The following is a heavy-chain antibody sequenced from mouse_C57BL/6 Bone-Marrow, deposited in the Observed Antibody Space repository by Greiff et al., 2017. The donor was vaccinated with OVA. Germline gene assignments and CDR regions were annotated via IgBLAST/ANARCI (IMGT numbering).Heavy chain of an antibody. Sequence: VQLQQPGAELVKPGASVKLSCKASGYTFTSYWMQWVKQRPGQGLEWIGEIDPSDSYTNYNQKFKGKATLTVDTSSSTAYMQLSSLTSEDSAVYYGARRGTVVAKGLYAMDYWGKGTSVTVSS. CDR2: IDPSDSYT. D-gene: IGHD1-1*01. CDR1: GYTFTSYW. CDR3: ARRGTVVAKGLYAMDY. J-gene: IGHJ4*01. V-gene: IGHV1-50*01.